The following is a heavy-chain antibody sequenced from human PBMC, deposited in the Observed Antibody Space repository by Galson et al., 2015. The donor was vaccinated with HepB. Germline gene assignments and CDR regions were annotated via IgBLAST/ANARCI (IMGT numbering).Heavy chain of an antibody. J-gene: IGHJ5*02. V-gene: IGHV1-3*01. CDR1: GYTFSHNA. CDR3: ARALLEGEASFDP. D-gene: IGHD1-1*01. Sequence: SVKVSCKASGYTFSHNAIHWLRQAPGQRLEGMGWNAGNGPPKYSQNFQARVTFTRDPSASTAYMELNTLTSEDTAVYYCARALLEGEASFDPWGRGTLVIVSS. CDR2: NAGNGPP.